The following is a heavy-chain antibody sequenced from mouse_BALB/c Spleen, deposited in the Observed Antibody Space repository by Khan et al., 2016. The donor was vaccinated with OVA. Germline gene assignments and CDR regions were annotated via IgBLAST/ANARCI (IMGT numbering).Heavy chain of an antibody. Sequence: EVQLKQSGAELVKPGASVKLSCTASGFNIKDTYMHWVKQRPEQGLEWIGRIDPANGNTKYDPKFQGKATITAATSSNTAYLQLSSLTSEDTAVYYCARRCNDYYAMDYWGQGTSVTVSS. D-gene: IGHD2-1*01. V-gene: IGHV14-3*02. J-gene: IGHJ4*01. CDR3: ARRCNDYYAMDY. CDR2: IDPANGNT. CDR1: GFNIKDTY.